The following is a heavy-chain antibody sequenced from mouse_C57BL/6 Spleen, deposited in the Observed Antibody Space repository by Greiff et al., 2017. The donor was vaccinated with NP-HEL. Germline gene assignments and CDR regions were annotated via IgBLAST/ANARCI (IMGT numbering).Heavy chain of an antibody. V-gene: IGHV1-7*01. CDR3: ARDYDNWYFDV. J-gene: IGHJ1*03. Sequence: VQLQQSGAELAKPGASVKLSCKASGYTFTSYWMHWVKQRPGQGLEWIGYINPSSGYTKYNQKFKDKATLTADNSSSTAYMQQSSLTYEDSAVYYCARDYDNWYFDVWGTGTTVTVSS. CDR2: INPSSGYT. CDR1: GYTFTSYW. D-gene: IGHD2-4*01.